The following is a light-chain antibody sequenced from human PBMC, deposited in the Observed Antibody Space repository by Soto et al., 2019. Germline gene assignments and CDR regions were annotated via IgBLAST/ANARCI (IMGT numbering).Light chain of an antibody. J-gene: IGKJ1*01. Sequence: EIVMTQSPATLSVSPGERATLSCRASQSIRSNLAWYQHKPGQAPRLLIYGPSTRATGIPARFSGSGSGTEFTLTISSLQPDDFATYYCQHYKMYSPWTFGQGTKVDIK. CDR3: QHYKMYSPWT. CDR1: QSIRSN. V-gene: IGKV3-15*01. CDR2: GPS.